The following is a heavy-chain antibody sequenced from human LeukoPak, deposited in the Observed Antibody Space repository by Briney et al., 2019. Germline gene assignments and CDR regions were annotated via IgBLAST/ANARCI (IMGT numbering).Heavy chain of an antibody. CDR3: ATYRQVLLPFES. J-gene: IGHJ4*02. V-gene: IGHV3-23*01. Sequence: GVLRLSCATSGFTFSDHYVDWVRQPPGKGLEWVSSIFPSGGEIHYADSVRGRFTISRDNSKSTLSLQMNSLRAEDTAIYYCATYRQVLLPFESWGQGTLVTVSS. CDR2: IFPSGGEI. D-gene: IGHD2-8*02. CDR1: GFTFSDHY.